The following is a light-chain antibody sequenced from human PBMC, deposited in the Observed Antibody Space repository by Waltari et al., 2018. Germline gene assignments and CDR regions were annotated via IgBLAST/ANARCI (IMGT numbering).Light chain of an antibody. V-gene: IGKV1-12*01. CDR1: QGMDRS. CDR3: QQASSFPRP. CDR2: AAS. Sequence: DIQMPQSPSSVSASVGDRVTITCRACQGMDRSLAWYQQKPGKAPKLLIYAASRLQSGVPSRFSGSGSGTDFTLTISSLQPEDFATYYCQQASSFPRPFGQGTKVEIK. J-gene: IGKJ1*01.